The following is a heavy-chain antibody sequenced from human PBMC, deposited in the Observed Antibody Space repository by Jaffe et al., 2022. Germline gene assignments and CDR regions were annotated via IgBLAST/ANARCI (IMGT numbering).Heavy chain of an antibody. Sequence: EVQLVESGGGLVQPGGSLRLSCAASGFTFSDHYMDWVRQAPGKGLEWVGRTRNKANSYTTEYAASVKGRFTISRDDSKNSLYLQMNSLKTEDTAVYYCAREDVGYCSGGSCYFAFDIWGQGTMVTVSS. V-gene: IGHV3-72*01. CDR3: AREDVGYCSGGSCYFAFDI. D-gene: IGHD2-15*01. CDR1: GFTFSDHY. J-gene: IGHJ3*02. CDR2: TRNKANSYTT.